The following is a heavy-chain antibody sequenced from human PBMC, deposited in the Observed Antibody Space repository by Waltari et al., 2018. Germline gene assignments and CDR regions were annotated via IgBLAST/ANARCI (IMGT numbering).Heavy chain of an antibody. CDR2: INHSGST. D-gene: IGHD1-26*01. V-gene: IGHV4-34*01. CDR3: ARDKSGSRAFDY. Sequence: QVQLQQWGAGLLKPSETLSLTCAVYGGSFSGYYWSWIRQPPGKGLEWIGEINHSGSTNYHPSLKSRVTISVDTSKNQFSLKLSSVTAADTAVYYCARDKSGSRAFDYWGQGTLVTVSS. J-gene: IGHJ4*02. CDR1: GGSFSGYY.